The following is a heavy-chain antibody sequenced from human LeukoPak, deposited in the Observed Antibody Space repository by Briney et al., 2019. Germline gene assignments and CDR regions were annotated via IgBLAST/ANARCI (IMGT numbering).Heavy chain of an antibody. D-gene: IGHD4-11*01. V-gene: IGHV3-20*04. J-gene: IGHJ4*02. Sequence: PGGSLRLSCSASGFTFSSYSMNWVRQAPGKGLEWVSGINWNDGSTGYADSVKGRFTISRDNAKNSLYLQMNSLRAEDTALYYRARDAGSNYRYHFDYWGQGTLVTVSS. CDR2: INWNDGST. CDR1: GFTFSSYS. CDR3: ARDAGSNYRYHFDY.